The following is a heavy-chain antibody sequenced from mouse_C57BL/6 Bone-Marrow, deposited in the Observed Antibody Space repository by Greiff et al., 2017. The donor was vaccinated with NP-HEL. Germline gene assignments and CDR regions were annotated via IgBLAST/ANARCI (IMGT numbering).Heavy chain of an antibody. CDR3: ARKEAYGR. Sequence: EVQLQQSGPELVKPGASVKISCKASGYTFTDYYMNWVKQSHGKSLEWIGDINPNNGGTSYNQKFKGKATLTVDKSSSTAYMELRSLTSEDSAVYYCARKEAYGRWGQGTLVTVSA. D-gene: IGHD6-5*01. J-gene: IGHJ3*01. V-gene: IGHV1-26*01. CDR1: GYTFTDYY. CDR2: INPNNGGT.